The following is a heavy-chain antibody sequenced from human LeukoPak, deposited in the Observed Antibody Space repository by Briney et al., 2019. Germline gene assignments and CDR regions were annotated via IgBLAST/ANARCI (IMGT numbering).Heavy chain of an antibody. D-gene: IGHD6-13*01. CDR1: GGSFSSYY. Sequence: PSETLALTCAVNGGSFSSYYWSWIRQPPGKGLEWIGEINHSGSTNYNPSLKSRVTISVDTSKNQFSLKLSSVTAADTAVYYCASVSWSGDYWGQGTLVTVSS. V-gene: IGHV4-34*01. CDR3: ASVSWSGDY. J-gene: IGHJ4*02. CDR2: INHSGST.